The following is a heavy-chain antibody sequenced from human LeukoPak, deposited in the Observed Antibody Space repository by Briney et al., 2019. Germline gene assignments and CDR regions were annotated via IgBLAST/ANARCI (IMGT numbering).Heavy chain of an antibody. V-gene: IGHV4-59*01. J-gene: IGHJ4*02. Sequence: PSETLSLTCTVSGGSISNYYWSWIRQPPGKGLEWIGYIYSSGSTNFNPSLKSRVTISVDTSKNQFSLKLSSVTAADTAVYYCARSNPGIAAAADYWGQGTLVTVSS. CDR3: ARSNPGIAAAADY. CDR1: GGSISNYY. CDR2: IYSSGST. D-gene: IGHD6-13*01.